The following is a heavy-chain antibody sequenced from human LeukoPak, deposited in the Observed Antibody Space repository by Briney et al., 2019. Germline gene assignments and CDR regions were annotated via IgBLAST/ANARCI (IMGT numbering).Heavy chain of an antibody. CDR1: GYTFTGYY. J-gene: IGHJ4*02. CDR3: ARAGYSSGCLTV. Sequence: ASVKVSCKASGYTFTGYYMHWVRQAPGQGLGWMGWINPNSGGTNYAQKFQGRVTMTRNTSISTAYMELSSLRSEDTAVYYCARAGYSSGCLTVWGQGTLVTVSS. D-gene: IGHD6-19*01. CDR2: INPNSGGT. V-gene: IGHV1-2*02.